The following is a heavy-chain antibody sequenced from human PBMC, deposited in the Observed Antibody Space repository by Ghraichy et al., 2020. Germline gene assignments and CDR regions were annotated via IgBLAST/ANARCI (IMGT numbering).Heavy chain of an antibody. CDR1: GYTLTELS. V-gene: IGHV1-24*01. CDR2: FDPEDGET. J-gene: IGHJ3*02. CDR3: ATVTVVFRRDAFDI. Sequence: ASVKVSCKVSGYTLTELSMHWVRQAPGKGLEWMGGFDPEDGETIYAQKFQGRVTMTEDTSTDTAYMELSSLRSEDTAVYYCATVTVVFRRDAFDIWGQGTMVTVSS. D-gene: IGHD4-23*01.